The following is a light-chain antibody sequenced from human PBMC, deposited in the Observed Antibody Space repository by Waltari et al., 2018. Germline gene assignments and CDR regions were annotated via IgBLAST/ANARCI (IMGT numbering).Light chain of an antibody. V-gene: IGKV1-5*03. Sequence: DIQMTQSPSTLSASVGDRVIISCWASQSISTWLAWYQQKPGKAPKLLISKASTLETGVPSSFSGSGSGTAFTLTISSLQPDDFATYYCQQYNGLSYTFGQGTKLEIK. J-gene: IGKJ2*01. CDR2: KAS. CDR3: QQYNGLSYT. CDR1: QSISTW.